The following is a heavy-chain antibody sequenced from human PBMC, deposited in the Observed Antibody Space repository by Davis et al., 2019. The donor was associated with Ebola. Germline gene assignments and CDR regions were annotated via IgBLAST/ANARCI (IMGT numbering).Heavy chain of an antibody. Sequence: GGSLRLSCAASGFTFSSYWMSWVRQAPGKGLEWVANIKQDGSEKYYVDSVKGRFTISRHNSKNTLYLQMNSLRAEDTAVYYCARDSVAGTDYYGMDVWGQGTTVTVSS. V-gene: IGHV3-7*03. CDR2: IKQDGSEK. CDR3: ARDSVAGTDYYGMDV. D-gene: IGHD6-19*01. J-gene: IGHJ6*02. CDR1: GFTFSSYW.